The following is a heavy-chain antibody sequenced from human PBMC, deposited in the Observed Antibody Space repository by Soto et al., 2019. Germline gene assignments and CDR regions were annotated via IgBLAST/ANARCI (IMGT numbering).Heavy chain of an antibody. CDR3: ARLIVLLIREGAHNWFDP. CDR2: INAGNGNT. Sequence: ASVKVSCKASGYTFTSYAMHWVRQAPGQRLEWMGWINAGNGNTKYSQKFQGRVTITRDTSASTAYMELSSLRSEDTAVYYCARLIVLLIREGAHNWFDPCGQQSLVPVSA. CDR1: GYTFTSYA. D-gene: IGHD3-16*01. V-gene: IGHV1-3*01. J-gene: IGHJ5*02.